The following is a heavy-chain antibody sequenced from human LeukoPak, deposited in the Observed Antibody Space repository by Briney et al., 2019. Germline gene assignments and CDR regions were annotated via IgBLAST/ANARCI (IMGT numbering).Heavy chain of an antibody. CDR1: GFTFSTYA. CDR3: ANWIGSSSRDY. CDR2: INSNGDGI. J-gene: IGHJ4*02. D-gene: IGHD6-6*01. V-gene: IGHV3-23*01. Sequence: PGGSLKLSCAVSGFTFSTYAMTWVRQAPGKGLEWVSGINSNGDGIYYADSVRGRFTITRDNSNNALYLQMDSLRTEDTAVYYCANWIGSSSRDYWGQGTLVTVSS.